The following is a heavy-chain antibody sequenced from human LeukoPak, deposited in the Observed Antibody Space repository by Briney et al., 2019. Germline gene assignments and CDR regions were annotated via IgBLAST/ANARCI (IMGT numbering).Heavy chain of an antibody. J-gene: IGHJ4*02. D-gene: IGHD2-2*01. Sequence: SSVKVSCKASGGTFSSYAISWVRQAPGQGLEWMGGIIPIFGTANYAQKFQGRVTITADESTSTAYMELSSLKSEDTAVYYCARGWNIVVVPAGAYESYFDYWGQGTLVTVSS. CDR1: GGTFSSYA. CDR3: ARGWNIVVVPAGAYESYFDY. CDR2: IIPIFGTA. V-gene: IGHV1-69*13.